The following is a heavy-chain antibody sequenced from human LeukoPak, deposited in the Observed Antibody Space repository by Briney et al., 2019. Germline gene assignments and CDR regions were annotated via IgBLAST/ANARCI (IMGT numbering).Heavy chain of an antibody. V-gene: IGHV1-2*02. CDR2: INPNSGGT. Sequence: ASVKVSCKASGYTFTGYYMHWVRQAPGQGLEWMGWINPNSGGTNYAQKFQGRVTMTRDTSISTAYMELSRLRSDDTAVYYCVPGSSVGQGSQSYYDKSTYFDYWGQGTLVTVSS. CDR1: GYTFTGYY. D-gene: IGHD3-16*01. CDR3: VPGSSVGQGSQSYYDKSTYFDY. J-gene: IGHJ4*02.